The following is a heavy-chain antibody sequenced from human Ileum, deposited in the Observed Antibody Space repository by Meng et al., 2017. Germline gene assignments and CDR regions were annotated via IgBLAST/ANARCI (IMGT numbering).Heavy chain of an antibody. CDR1: RYTLTSYD. Sequence: VPLVPSGPDVKKPGASVKASLKSFRYTLTSYDIKWVRQASGQGLEWLGWMNPDSGNTGYAQKFQGRVTITRDTSRTTAYMELSSLRSEDTAVYYCARDYGGNSGWFDPWGQGTLVTVSS. CDR3: ARDYGGNSGWFDP. V-gene: IGHV1-8*01. CDR2: MNPDSGNT. J-gene: IGHJ5*02. D-gene: IGHD4-23*01.